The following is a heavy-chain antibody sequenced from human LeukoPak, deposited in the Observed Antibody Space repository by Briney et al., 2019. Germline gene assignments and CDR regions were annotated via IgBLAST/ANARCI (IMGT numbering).Heavy chain of an antibody. CDR1: GGSISSYY. J-gene: IGHJ6*02. CDR3: AKVPYSDYGSGRPPFMDV. Sequence: SQTLSLTCTVSGGSISSYYWSWIRQPAGKGLERIGRIYTSGSTNYNPSLKSRVTMSVDTSKNQFSLKLSSVTAEDTAIHYCAKVPYSDYGSGRPPFMDVWGQGTTVAVSS. D-gene: IGHD3-10*01. CDR2: IYTSGST. V-gene: IGHV4-4*07.